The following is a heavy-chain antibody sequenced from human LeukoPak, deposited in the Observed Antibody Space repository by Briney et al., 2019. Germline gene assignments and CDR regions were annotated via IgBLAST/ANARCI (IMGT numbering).Heavy chain of an antibody. J-gene: IGHJ4*02. V-gene: IGHV1-69*05. D-gene: IGHD1-26*01. CDR3: ARSNQGSYGVYYFDY. Sequence: ASVKVSCKASGYTFTSYGISWVRQAPGQGLEWMGRIIPIFGTANYAQKFQGRVTITTDESTSTAYMELSSLRSEDTAVYYCARSNQGSYGVYYFDYWGQGTLVTVSS. CDR1: GYTFTSYG. CDR2: IIPIFGTA.